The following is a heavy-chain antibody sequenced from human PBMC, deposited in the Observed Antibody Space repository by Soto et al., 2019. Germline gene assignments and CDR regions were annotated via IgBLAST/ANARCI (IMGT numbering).Heavy chain of an antibody. CDR3: AKAAMAYCSGGSCYSDY. V-gene: IGHV3-30*18. CDR1: GFTFSSYG. Sequence: GGSLRLSCAASGFTFSSYGMHWVRQAPGKGLEWVAVISYDGSNKYYADSVKGRFTISRDNSKNTLYLQMNSLRAEDTAVYYCAKAAMAYCSGGSCYSDYWGQGTLVTVSS. J-gene: IGHJ4*02. CDR2: ISYDGSNK. D-gene: IGHD2-15*01.